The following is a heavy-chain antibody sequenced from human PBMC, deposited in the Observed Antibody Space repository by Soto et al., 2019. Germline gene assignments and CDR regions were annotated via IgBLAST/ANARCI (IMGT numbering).Heavy chain of an antibody. Sequence: SETLSLTCAVSGASISGYHWSWIRQPPGKGLECLGYISYSGATNYNPSLKSRVTMSIDTSKNQFSLQLNSVTAADTAVYYCARGFAIDWYTYYFDYWGQGPLVTVSS. CDR2: ISYSGAT. CDR3: ARGFAIDWYTYYFDY. D-gene: IGHD3-9*01. CDR1: GASISGYH. V-gene: IGHV4-59*08. J-gene: IGHJ4*02.